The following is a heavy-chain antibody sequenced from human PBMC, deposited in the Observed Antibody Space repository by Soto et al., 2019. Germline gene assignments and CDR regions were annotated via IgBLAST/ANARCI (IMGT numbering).Heavy chain of an antibody. CDR3: VGSNVVSA. J-gene: IGHJ5*02. D-gene: IGHD2-2*01. V-gene: IGHV3-7*01. CDR1: GFTFSNYG. CDR2: INQEGGES. Sequence: GGSLRLSCAASGFTFSNYGMHWVRQAPGKGLEWVANINQEGGESYYVDSVKGRFTISRDNAKNSLYLQMNSLRVEDTGLYYCVGSNVVSAWGQGTLVTVSS.